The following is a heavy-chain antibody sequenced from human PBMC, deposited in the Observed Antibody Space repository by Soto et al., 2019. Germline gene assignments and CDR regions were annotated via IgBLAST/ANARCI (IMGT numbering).Heavy chain of an antibody. V-gene: IGHV3-23*01. CDR3: VKNREDFGHSIYPDY. Sequence: EVQVLTSGGGFVHPGGSLRLSCAASGFTFSSYAMSWVRQAPGKGLEWVSSIGGSGGRTFYANSVKGRFTISRDNSKNTLYLQMDSLRAEDTALYYCVKNREDFGHSIYPDYWGQGTLVTVSS. CDR1: GFTFSSYA. CDR2: IGGSGGRT. D-gene: IGHD4-4*01. J-gene: IGHJ4*02.